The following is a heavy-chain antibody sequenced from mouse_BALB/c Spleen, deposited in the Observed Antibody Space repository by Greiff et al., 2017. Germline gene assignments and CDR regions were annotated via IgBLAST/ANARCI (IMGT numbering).Heavy chain of an antibody. J-gene: IGHJ2*01. D-gene: IGHD2-4*01. Sequence: VQLQQSGAELVRPGASVTLSCKASGYTFTDYEMHWVKQTPVHGLEWIGAIDPETGGTAYNQKFTGKATLTADKSSSTAYMELRSLTSEDSAVYYCTRSTMITGFDYWGQGTTRTVAS. CDR1: GYTFTDYE. CDR3: TRSTMITGFDY. V-gene: IGHV1-15*01. CDR2: IDPETGGT.